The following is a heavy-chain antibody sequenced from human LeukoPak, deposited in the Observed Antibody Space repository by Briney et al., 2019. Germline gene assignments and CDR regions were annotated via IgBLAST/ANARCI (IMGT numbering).Heavy chain of an antibody. CDR3: VRERDYYDSSGYLPYVNAEYFQH. D-gene: IGHD3-22*01. J-gene: IGHJ1*01. CDR2: ISSSSSYI. CDR1: GFTFSSYS. V-gene: IGHV3-21*01. Sequence: PGGSLRLSCAASGFTFSSYSMNWVRQAPGKGLEWVSSISSSSSYIYYADSVKGRFTISRDNAKNSLYLQMNSLRAEDTAVYYCVRERDYYDSSGYLPYVNAEYFQHWGQGTLVTVSS.